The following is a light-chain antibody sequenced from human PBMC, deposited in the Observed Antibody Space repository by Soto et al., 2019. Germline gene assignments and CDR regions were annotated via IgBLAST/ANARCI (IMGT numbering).Light chain of an antibody. CDR1: QDIXSN. J-gene: IGKJ5*01. CDR3: QQYDHGLPT. V-gene: IGKV3-15*01. Sequence: EIVMTQCPSTLSVSPGERSTLACRAAQDIXSNFGWYQRKPGQAPRILXSCASTRATGGPGRVSGSGSVTEFTLTISSLQSQDFAVYYCQQYDHGLPTFGQGTRLDIK. CDR2: CAS.